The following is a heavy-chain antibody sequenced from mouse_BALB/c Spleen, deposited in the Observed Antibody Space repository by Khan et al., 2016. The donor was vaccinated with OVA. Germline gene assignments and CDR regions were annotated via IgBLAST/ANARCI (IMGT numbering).Heavy chain of an antibody. Sequence: EVKLEESGGGLVQPGGSMKLSCVASGFTFSNYWMNWVRQSPEKGLEWVAEIRLKSDDYVTHSAESVKGRFTISRDDSKSSGYLQMYNLRAEDTGIYYCWILLWGQGTTLTVSS. CDR3: WILL. V-gene: IGHV6-6*02. CDR1: GFTFSNYW. CDR2: IRLKSDDYVT. J-gene: IGHJ2*01.